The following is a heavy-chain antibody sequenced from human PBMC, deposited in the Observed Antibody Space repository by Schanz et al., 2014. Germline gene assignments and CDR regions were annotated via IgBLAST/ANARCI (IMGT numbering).Heavy chain of an antibody. CDR2: IYYRGNT. J-gene: IGHJ4*02. D-gene: IGHD3-9*01. V-gene: IGHV4-59*08. Sequence: QVQLQESGPGLVKPSETLSLTCTVSGGSISSYYWSWIRQPPGKGLEWIGFIYYRGNTNYNPSLTSRVTMSVDTSKNQFSLKLSSVTAADTAVYYCARHVARVRSFDWGHFDYWGQGVLVTVSS. CDR1: GGSISSYY. CDR3: ARHVARVRSFDWGHFDY.